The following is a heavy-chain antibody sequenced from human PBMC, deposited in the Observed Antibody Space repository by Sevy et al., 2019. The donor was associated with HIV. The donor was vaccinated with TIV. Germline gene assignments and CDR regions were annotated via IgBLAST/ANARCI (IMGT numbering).Heavy chain of an antibody. Sequence: GGFLRLSCAASGFTFFAYTMHWVRQAPGKGLEWMALISYDINNKYYADSVKGRFTISRDNSKNTLYLQMNSLRPEDTYEYYCARDLASSGNGLDVWGQGTTVTVSS. CDR2: ISYDINNK. D-gene: IGHD3-3*02. V-gene: IGHV3-30-3*01. CDR1: GFTFFAYT. J-gene: IGHJ6*02. CDR3: ARDLASSGNGLDV.